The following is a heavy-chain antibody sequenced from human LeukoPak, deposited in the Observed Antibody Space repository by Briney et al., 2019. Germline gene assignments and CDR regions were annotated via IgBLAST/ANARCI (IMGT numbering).Heavy chain of an antibody. CDR1: GYTFTSYG. D-gene: IGHD6-6*01. Sequence: ASVKVSCKASGYTFTSYGISWVRQASGQGLEWMGWISAYNGNTNYAQKLQGRVTMTTDTSTSTAYMELRSLRSDDTAVYYCARDPEYSSSSPTDYWGQGTLVTVSS. V-gene: IGHV1-18*01. J-gene: IGHJ4*02. CDR2: ISAYNGNT. CDR3: ARDPEYSSSSPTDY.